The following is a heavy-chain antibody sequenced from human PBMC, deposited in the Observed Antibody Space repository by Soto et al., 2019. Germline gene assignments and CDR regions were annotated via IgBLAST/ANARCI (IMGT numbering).Heavy chain of an antibody. CDR3: ARVGGGLASLGYYGMDD. CDR1: GYTFIGYY. CDR2: INPNSGGT. Sequence: ASVKVSCKASGYTFIGYYIHWVRQAPGQGLEWMGWINPNSGGTNYAQRFQGWVTMTRDRSISTAYMELSRLKSDDTAVYYCARVGGGLASLGYYGMDDWGSGSTVTVSS. J-gene: IGHJ6*04. V-gene: IGHV1-2*04. D-gene: IGHD3-10*01.